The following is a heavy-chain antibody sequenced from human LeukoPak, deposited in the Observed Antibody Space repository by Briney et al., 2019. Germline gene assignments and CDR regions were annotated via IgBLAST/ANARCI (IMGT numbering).Heavy chain of an antibody. D-gene: IGHD2-2*01. CDR2: ISSSSSTI. Sequence: GGSLRLSCAASGFTFSSYSMNWVRQAPGKGLEWVSYISSSSSTIYYADSVKGRFTISRDNAKNSLYLQMNSLRAEDTAVYYCARWVCSSTSCYYFDYWGQGTLVVVSS. CDR1: GFTFSSYS. CDR3: ARWVCSSTSCYYFDY. V-gene: IGHV3-48*01. J-gene: IGHJ4*02.